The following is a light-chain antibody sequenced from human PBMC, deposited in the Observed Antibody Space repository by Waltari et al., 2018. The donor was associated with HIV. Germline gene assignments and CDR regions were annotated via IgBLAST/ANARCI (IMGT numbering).Light chain of an antibody. J-gene: IGLJ2*01. CDR3: SSYTRSHTLV. V-gene: IGLV2-14*01. Sequence: QSALTQPASVSGSPGQSITISCSGTSTDIDIYNFVSWYRQFPGKAPQHLISDVSSRPVGIPLRFSGSKSGSAASLTISGLQTDDEADYYCSSYTRSHTLVFGRGNKLTVL. CDR2: DVS. CDR1: STDIDIYNF.